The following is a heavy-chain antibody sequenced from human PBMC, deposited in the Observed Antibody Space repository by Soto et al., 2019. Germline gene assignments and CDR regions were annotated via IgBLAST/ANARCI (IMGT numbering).Heavy chain of an antibody. V-gene: IGHV4-4*02. CDR1: GASISSINW. J-gene: IGHJ4*02. Sequence: QVQLREAGPGLVKPSGTLSLTCAVSGASISSINWWSWVRQAPGKGPEWIGEIHHGGSTNYNPSLESRVTISVDKSKNQFSLKLTSVTAAYKAVYYCARYDYGSGNDYNIDYWGQGTLVTVSS. CDR2: IHHGGST. CDR3: ARYDYGSGNDYNIDY. D-gene: IGHD3-10*01.